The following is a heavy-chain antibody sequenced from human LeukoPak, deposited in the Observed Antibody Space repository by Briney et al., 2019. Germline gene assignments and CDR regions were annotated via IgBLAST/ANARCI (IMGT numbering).Heavy chain of an antibody. CDR3: ARDNPANWFDP. J-gene: IGHJ5*02. D-gene: IGHD1-14*01. CDR2: IYYSGGT. Sequence: SETLSLTCTVSGGSITTYYWSWIRQSSGKGLEWIGYIYYSGGTNYNPSLKSRVTLSIDASKNQFSLRLSSVTAADTAIYYCARDNPANWFDPWGQGTLVTVSS. V-gene: IGHV4-59*01. CDR1: GGSITTYY.